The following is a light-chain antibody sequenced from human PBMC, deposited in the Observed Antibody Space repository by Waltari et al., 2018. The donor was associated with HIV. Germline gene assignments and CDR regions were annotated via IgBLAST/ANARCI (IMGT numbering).Light chain of an antibody. CDR2: DVS. V-gene: IGLV2-23*02. J-gene: IGLJ2*01. CDR3: CAYAGSTTYVI. CDR1: SSDVGGYNL. Sequence: QSALTQPASVSGSPGQSITISCTGTSSDVGGYNLVSWYQQHPGKAPKLMIYDVSKRPSGVSKRFSGAKSGNTASLTISGLQAEDEADYYCCAYAGSTTYVIFGGGTKLTVL.